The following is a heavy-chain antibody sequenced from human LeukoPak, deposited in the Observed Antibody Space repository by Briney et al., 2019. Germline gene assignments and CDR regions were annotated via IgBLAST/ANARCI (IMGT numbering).Heavy chain of an antibody. CDR3: ARNSMWFGEVYFDY. J-gene: IGHJ4*02. D-gene: IGHD3-10*01. CDR2: IYYSGST. CDR1: GGSISSGGYY. Sequence: SETLSLTCTVSGGSISSGGYYWRWIRQHPGKGLEWIGYIYYSGSTYHNPSLKSRVTISVHTSKNQFSLKLSSVTAADTAVYYCARNSMWFGEVYFDYWGQGTLVTVSS. V-gene: IGHV4-31*03.